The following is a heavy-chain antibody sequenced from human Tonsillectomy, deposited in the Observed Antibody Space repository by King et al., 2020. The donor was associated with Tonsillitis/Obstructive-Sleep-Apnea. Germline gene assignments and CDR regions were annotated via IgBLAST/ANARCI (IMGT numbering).Heavy chain of an antibody. CDR1: GFTFSSNA. CDR3: AKDRAAEPAAARFNWFDP. Sequence: DVQLVESGGGLVQPGGSLRLSCAASGFTFSSNAMSWVRQAPGKGLEWVSAVSGSGASTYYADSVKGRFSISRDNSKNTLYLQMNSLGGEDAAVYYCAKDRAAEPAAARFNWFDPWGQGTLVTVSS. CDR2: VSGSGAST. V-gene: IGHV3-23*04. J-gene: IGHJ5*02. D-gene: IGHD2-2*01.